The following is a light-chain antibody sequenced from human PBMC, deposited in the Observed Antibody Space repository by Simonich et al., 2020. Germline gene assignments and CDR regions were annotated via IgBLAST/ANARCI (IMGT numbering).Light chain of an antibody. V-gene: IGKV2D-29*02. CDR3: MQSIQLPRT. J-gene: IGKJ1*01. CDR2: EVS. CDR1: QSLLHSDGKTY. Sequence: DIVMTQTPLSLSVTPGQPASISCKSSQSLLHSDGKTYLYCYLQKPGQSPQLLIYEVSHRFSGVPDRFSGSGSGTDFTLKISRVEAEDVGVYYCMQSIQLPRTFGQGTKVEIK.